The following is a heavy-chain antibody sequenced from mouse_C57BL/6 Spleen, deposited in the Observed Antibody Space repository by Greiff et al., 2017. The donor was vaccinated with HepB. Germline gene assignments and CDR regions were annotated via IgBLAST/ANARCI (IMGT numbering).Heavy chain of an antibody. CDR1: GFTFSDYG. V-gene: IGHV5-17*01. J-gene: IGHJ2*01. Sequence: EVKLQESGGGLVKPGGSLKLSCAASGFTFSDYGMHWVRQAPEKGLEWVAYISSGSSTIYYADTVKGRFTISRDNAKNTLFLQRTSLRSEDTAMYYGARGYDYDERGAFDYWGQGTTLTVSS. CDR3: ARGYDYDERGAFDY. CDR2: ISSGSSTI. D-gene: IGHD2-4*01.